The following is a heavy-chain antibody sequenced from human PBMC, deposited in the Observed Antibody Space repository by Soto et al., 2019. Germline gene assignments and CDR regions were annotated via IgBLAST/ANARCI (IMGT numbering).Heavy chain of an antibody. CDR2: IYYSGST. CDR3: AREPLTGTTLHFDY. J-gene: IGHJ4*02. Sequence: ASETLSLTCTVSGGSISSGDYYWSWIRQPPGKGLEWIGYIYYSGSTYYNPSLKSRVTISVDTSKNQFSLKLSSVTAADTAVYYCAREPLTGTTLHFDYWGQGTLVTVSS. V-gene: IGHV4-30-4*01. D-gene: IGHD1-7*01. CDR1: GGSISSGDYY.